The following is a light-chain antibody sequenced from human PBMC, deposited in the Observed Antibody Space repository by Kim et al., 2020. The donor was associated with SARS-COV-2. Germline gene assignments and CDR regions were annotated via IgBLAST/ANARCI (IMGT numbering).Light chain of an antibody. Sequence: NFMLTQPHSVSESPGKTVTISCTGSSGSIASDYVQWFQQRPGSAPTTVIYENNQRPSGVPDRFSGSIDSSSNSASLTISGLKTEDEAHYYCQSYDSNNQGVFGGGTKLTVL. J-gene: IGLJ2*01. CDR1: SGSIASDY. V-gene: IGLV6-57*02. CDR3: QSYDSNNQGV. CDR2: ENN.